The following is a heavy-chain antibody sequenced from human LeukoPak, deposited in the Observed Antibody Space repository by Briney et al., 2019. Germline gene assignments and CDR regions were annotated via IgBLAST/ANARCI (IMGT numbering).Heavy chain of an antibody. CDR2: INPNSGGT. Sequence: ASVKVSCKASGYTFTGYYMHWVRQAPGQGLEWMGWINPNSGGTNYAQKFQGRVTMTRGTSISTAYMELSRLRSDDTAVYYCARAGYSSGPNDYWGQGTLVTVSS. CDR3: ARAGYSSGPNDY. J-gene: IGHJ4*02. CDR1: GYTFTGYY. V-gene: IGHV1-2*02. D-gene: IGHD6-19*01.